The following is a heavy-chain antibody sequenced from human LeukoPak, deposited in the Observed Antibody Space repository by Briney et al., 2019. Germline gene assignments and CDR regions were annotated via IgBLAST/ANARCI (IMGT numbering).Heavy chain of an antibody. CDR3: SRVRGGVTWNFDY. CDR2: IYHSGST. D-gene: IGHD3-16*01. Sequence: PSETLSLTCTVSGYSISSGYYWGWLRQPPGKGLEWLGSIYHSGSTYYNPSLKSRVTISVDTSKNLFSLKLSSVTAAATAVYYCSRVRGGVTWNFDYWGQGTLVTVSS. V-gene: IGHV4-38-2*02. J-gene: IGHJ4*02. CDR1: GYSISSGYY.